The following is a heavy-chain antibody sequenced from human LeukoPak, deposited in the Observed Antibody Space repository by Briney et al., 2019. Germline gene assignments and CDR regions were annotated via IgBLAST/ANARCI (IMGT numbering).Heavy chain of an antibody. Sequence: GGSLRLSCAASGFTFSGYWMSWVRQAPGKGLEWVSVIYSSGSTYYADSVKGRFTISRDNSKNTLYLQMNSLRAEDTAVYYCAKDGREWPRSLDYWGQGTLVTVSS. CDR2: IYSSGST. CDR3: AKDGREWPRSLDY. D-gene: IGHD5-12*01. V-gene: IGHV3-53*01. CDR1: GFTFSGYW. J-gene: IGHJ4*02.